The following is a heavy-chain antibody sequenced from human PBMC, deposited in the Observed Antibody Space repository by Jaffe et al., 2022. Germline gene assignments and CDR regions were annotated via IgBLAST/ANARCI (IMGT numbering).Heavy chain of an antibody. Sequence: QVQLQQWGAGLLKPSETLSLTCAVYGGSFSGYYWSWIRQPPGKGLEWIGQINHIGSTNYNPALKSRVTISVDTSKNQFSLNLSSVTAADTAVYYCARVEKIAGYYGSGSYHINYWGQGTLVTVSS. J-gene: IGHJ4*02. V-gene: IGHV4-34*02. CDR2: INHIGST. CDR3: ARVEKIAGYYGSGSYHINY. D-gene: IGHD3-10*01. CDR1: GGSFSGYY.